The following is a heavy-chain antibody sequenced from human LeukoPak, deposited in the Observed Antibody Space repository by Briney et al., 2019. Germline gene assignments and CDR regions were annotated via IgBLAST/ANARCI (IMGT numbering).Heavy chain of an antibody. CDR1: GFTFSSYG. CDR2: IWYDGSNK. V-gene: IGHV3-33*01. J-gene: IGHJ4*02. CDR3: ARDRPLWVGWTFDY. D-gene: IGHD2-21*01. Sequence: GGSLRLSCAAPGFTFSSYGLHWVRQAPGKGLEWVAVIWYDGSNKYYADSVKGRFAISRDNSKNTLYLQMNSLRAEDTAVYYCARDRPLWVGWTFDYWGQGTLVTVSS.